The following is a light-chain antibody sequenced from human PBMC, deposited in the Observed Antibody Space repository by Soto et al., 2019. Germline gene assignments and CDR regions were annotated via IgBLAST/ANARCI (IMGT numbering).Light chain of an antibody. V-gene: IGLV8-61*01. Sequence: QTVVTQEPSFSVSPGGTVTLTCGLSSGSVSTSYYPSWYQQTPGQAPRTLIYNTNSRSSGVPDRFSGSILGNKAALTITGAQADDESDYYCVLFMGGGTYVFGGGTKLTVL. CDR3: VLFMGGGTYV. CDR2: NTN. J-gene: IGLJ7*01. CDR1: SGSVSTSYY.